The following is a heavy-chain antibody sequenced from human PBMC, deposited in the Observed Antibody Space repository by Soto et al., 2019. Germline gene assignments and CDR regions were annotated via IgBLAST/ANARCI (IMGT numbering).Heavy chain of an antibody. J-gene: IGHJ5*02. V-gene: IGHV4-31*03. D-gene: IGHD2-15*01. CDR2: IYYSGST. CDR3: ARDPNCSGGSCYSGWFDP. Sequence: QVQLQESGPGLVKPSQTLSLTCTVSGGSISSGGYYWSWIRQHPGKGLEWIGYIYYSGSTYYNPSPKSRVTISVDTSKNQFSLKLSSVTAADTAVYYCARDPNCSGGSCYSGWFDPWGQGTLVTVSS. CDR1: GGSISSGGYY.